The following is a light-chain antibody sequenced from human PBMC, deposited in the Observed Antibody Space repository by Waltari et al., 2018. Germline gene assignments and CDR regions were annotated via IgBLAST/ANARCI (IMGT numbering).Light chain of an antibody. CDR2: DAS. V-gene: IGKV3-11*01. CDR1: QSVRSY. J-gene: IGKJ2*01. CDR3: QQRSNWPYT. Sequence: EIVLTQSPATLSLSPGERATLSCRARQSVRSYLAWYQQKPGQAPRLLIYDASNRATGIPARFSGSGSGTDFTLTLRSLEPEDFAVYYCQQRSNWPYTFGQGTKLEIK.